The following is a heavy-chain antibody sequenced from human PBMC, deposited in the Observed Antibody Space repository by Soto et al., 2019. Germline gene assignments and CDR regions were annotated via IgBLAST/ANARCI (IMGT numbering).Heavy chain of an antibody. CDR3: TKNGCGGDCYSSVAGNRFDP. V-gene: IGHV3-23*01. D-gene: IGHD2-21*02. CDR1: GFTFSGYV. J-gene: IGHJ5*02. CDR2: ISGSGGST. Sequence: EVQLLESGGGLVQPGGSLRLSCAASGFTFSGYVMSWVRQAPGKGLEWISIISGSGGSTHYADSVKGRFTISRDNSNNTVYLQMQRLRADDTAVYYCTKNGCGGDCYSSVAGNRFDPWGQRTLVTVSS.